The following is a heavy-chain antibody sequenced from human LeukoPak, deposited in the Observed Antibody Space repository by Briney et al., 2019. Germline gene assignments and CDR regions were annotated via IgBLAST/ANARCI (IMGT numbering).Heavy chain of an antibody. Sequence: GGSLRLSCAASGFTFSSYGMHWVRQAPGKGLEWVAFIRYDGSNKYYADSVKGRFTISRDNSKNTLYLQMSSLRAEDTAVYYCAKDAYYYGSGSYLGYFDYWGQGTLVTVSS. D-gene: IGHD3-10*01. CDR3: AKDAYYYGSGSYLGYFDY. CDR1: GFTFSSYG. CDR2: IRYDGSNK. J-gene: IGHJ4*02. V-gene: IGHV3-30*02.